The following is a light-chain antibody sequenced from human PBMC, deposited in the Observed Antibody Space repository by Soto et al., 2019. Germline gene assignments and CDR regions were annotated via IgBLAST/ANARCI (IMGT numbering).Light chain of an antibody. J-gene: IGLJ2*01. CDR3: CSYAGTNTFVV. CDR2: DVS. V-gene: IGLV2-11*01. Sequence: QSVLTQPRSVSGSPGQSVTISCTGTSSDVGGYNYVSWYQQHPGKAPKLMIYDVSNRPSGVPDRFSGSKSGNTASLTISGLQADDEADYYCCSYAGTNTFVVFGGGTKLTVL. CDR1: SSDVGGYNY.